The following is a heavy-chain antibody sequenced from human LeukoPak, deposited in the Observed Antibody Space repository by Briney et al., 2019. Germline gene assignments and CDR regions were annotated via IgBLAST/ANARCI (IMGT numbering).Heavy chain of an antibody. CDR1: GGTFSSYA. CDR2: IIPIFGTA. J-gene: IGHJ4*02. CDR3: ARNSGSYRGDSFDY. V-gene: IGHV1-69*05. Sequence: ASVKVSCKASGGTFSSYAISWVRQAPGQGLEWMGGIIPIFGTANYAQKFQGRVTITTDESTSTAYMELSSLRSEDTAVYYCARNSGSYRGDSFDYWGQGTLVTVSS. D-gene: IGHD1-26*01.